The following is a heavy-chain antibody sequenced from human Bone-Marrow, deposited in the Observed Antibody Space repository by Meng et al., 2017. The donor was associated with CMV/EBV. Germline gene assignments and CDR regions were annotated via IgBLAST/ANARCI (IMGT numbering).Heavy chain of an antibody. CDR2: IYYSGST. Sequence: SETLSLTCAVSGGSISSYYWSWIRQPPGKGLEWIGYIYYSGSTNYNPSLKSRVTISVDMSKNQFSLKLSSVTAADTAAYYCARAPLRYSSSWYLGWFDPWGQGTLVTVSS. J-gene: IGHJ5*02. V-gene: IGHV4-59*01. D-gene: IGHD6-13*01. CDR3: ARAPLRYSSSWYLGWFDP. CDR1: GGSISSYY.